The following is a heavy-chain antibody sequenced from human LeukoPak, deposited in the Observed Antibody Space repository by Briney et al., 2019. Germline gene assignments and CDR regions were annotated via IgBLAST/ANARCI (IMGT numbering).Heavy chain of an antibody. V-gene: IGHV3-7*01. CDR3: ARAGTTVTDKFDY. J-gene: IGHJ4*02. D-gene: IGHD4-17*01. Sequence: GGSLRLSCAASGFTFSSYWMSWVRQAPGKGLEWVANIKQDGSGKYYVDSVKGRFTISRDNAKNSLYLQMNSLRAEDTAVYYCARAGTTVTDKFDYWGQGTLVTVSS. CDR1: GFTFSSYW. CDR2: IKQDGSGK.